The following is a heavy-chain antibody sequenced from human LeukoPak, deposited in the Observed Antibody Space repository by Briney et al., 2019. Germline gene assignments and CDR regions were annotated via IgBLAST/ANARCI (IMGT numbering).Heavy chain of an antibody. CDR1: GFTFSSYW. D-gene: IGHD2-2*01. J-gene: IGHJ4*02. Sequence: GGSLRLSCAASGFTFSSYWMSWVRQAPGKGLEWVANIKQDGSEKYYVDSVKGRFTISRDNAKNSLYLQMNSLRAEDTAVYYCARDSSSTSCSSGGNYWGQGALVTVSP. CDR2: IKQDGSEK. V-gene: IGHV3-7*04. CDR3: ARDSSSTSCSSGGNY.